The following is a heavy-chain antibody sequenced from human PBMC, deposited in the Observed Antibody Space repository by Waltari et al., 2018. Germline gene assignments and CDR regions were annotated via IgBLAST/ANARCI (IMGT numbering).Heavy chain of an antibody. Sequence: EVQLVESGGGLVQPGGSLRLSCAASGFTFSSYWMSWFRRAPGKGLEWVANIKQDGSEKYYVDSVKGRFTISRDNAKNSLYLQMNSLRAEDTAVYYCARDIERGRSYFDYWGQGTLVTVSS. CDR1: GFTFSSYW. CDR2: IKQDGSEK. D-gene: IGHD3-10*01. CDR3: ARDIERGRSYFDY. V-gene: IGHV3-7*01. J-gene: IGHJ4*02.